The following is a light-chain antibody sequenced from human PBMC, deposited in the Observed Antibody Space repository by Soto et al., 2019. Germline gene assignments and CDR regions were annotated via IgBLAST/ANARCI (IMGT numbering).Light chain of an antibody. V-gene: IGLV2-14*03. Sequence: QSALTQPASVSGSPGQSIAISCTGTSSDVGAYDYVSWYQQHPDRAPRLVIDDVSNRPAGVSNRFSGSKSVNTATLTISGLQAEDEADYYCASLTTTNTRVFGTGTKLTVL. J-gene: IGLJ1*01. CDR2: DVS. CDR3: ASLTTTNTRV. CDR1: SSDVGAYDY.